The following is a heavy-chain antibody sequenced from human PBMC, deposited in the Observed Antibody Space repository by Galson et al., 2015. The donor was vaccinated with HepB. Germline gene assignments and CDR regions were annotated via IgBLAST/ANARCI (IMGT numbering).Heavy chain of an antibody. Sequence: SLRLSCAASGFTFSSYGMHWVRQAPGKGLEWVAVISYDGSNKYYADSVKGRFTISRDNSKNTLYLQMNSLRAEDTAVYYCAKDLRFTAAGSVDYYYYGMDVWGQGTTVTVSS. V-gene: IGHV3-30*18. CDR1: GFTFSSYG. D-gene: IGHD6-13*01. J-gene: IGHJ6*02. CDR2: ISYDGSNK. CDR3: AKDLRFTAAGSVDYYYYGMDV.